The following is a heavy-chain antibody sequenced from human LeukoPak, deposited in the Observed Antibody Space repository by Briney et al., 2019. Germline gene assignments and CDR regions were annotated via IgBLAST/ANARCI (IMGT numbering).Heavy chain of an antibody. D-gene: IGHD4-17*01. V-gene: IGHV4-4*07. CDR1: GGSISSYY. J-gene: IGHJ4*02. CDR3: ANCARLTAVTSAFDY. CDR2: IYTSGST. Sequence: SETLSLTCTVSGGSISSYYWSWIRQPAGKGLEWIGRIYTSGSTNYNPSLKSRVTISVDTSKNQFSLKLNSVTAADTAVYYCANCARLTAVTSAFDYWGQGTLVTVSS.